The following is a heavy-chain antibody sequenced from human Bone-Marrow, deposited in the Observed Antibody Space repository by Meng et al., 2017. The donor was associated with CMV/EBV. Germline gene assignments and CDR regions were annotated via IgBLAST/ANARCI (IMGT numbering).Heavy chain of an antibody. J-gene: IGHJ4*02. CDR1: GGSFSSYY. Sequence: SETLSLTCAVYGGSFSSYYWSWIRQSPGKGLEWIGEINHSGSTNYNPSLKSRATISVDTSKNQFSLKLSSVTAADTAVYYCARVLGLLLDYWGQGTLVTVSS. CDR3: ARVLGLLLDY. D-gene: IGHD2-15*01. CDR2: INHSGST. V-gene: IGHV4-34*01.